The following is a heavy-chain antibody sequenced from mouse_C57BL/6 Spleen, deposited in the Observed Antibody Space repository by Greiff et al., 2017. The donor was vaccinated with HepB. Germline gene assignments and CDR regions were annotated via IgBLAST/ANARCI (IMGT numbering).Heavy chain of an antibody. CDR2: INPGSGCT. Sequence: VQLQQSGAELVRPGTSVKVSCKASGYAFTTYLIEWVKQRPGQGLEWIGEINPGSGCTNYNEKSKGKATLTADKSSSTAYMQLSSLTSEDSAVYFCARSSITTVVLYYFDYWGQGTTLTVSS. CDR1: GYAFTTYL. J-gene: IGHJ2*01. CDR3: ARSSITTVVLYYFDY. V-gene: IGHV1-54*01. D-gene: IGHD1-1*01.